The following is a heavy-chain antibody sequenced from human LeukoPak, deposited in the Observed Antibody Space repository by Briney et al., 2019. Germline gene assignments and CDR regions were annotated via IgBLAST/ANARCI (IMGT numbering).Heavy chain of an antibody. D-gene: IGHD1-14*01. J-gene: IGHJ4*02. CDR1: GFTVSSNF. CDR2: LYSSDDS. CDR3: TSLGGNAAGY. V-gene: IGHV3-53*01. Sequence: GGSLRLSCAASGFTVSSNFMTWVRQAPGKGLEWISMLYSSDDSYYADSVKGRFTISRDTSKNTLSLQMNSLRAEDTAMYYCTSLGGNAAGYWGQGTLVTVSS.